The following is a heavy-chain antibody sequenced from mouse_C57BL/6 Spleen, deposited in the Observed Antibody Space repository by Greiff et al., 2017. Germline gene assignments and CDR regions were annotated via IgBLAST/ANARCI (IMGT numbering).Heavy chain of an antibody. J-gene: IGHJ2*01. CDR3: ARKAVYYYGSSEVYYFDY. D-gene: IGHD1-1*01. CDR2: IDPSDSYT. CDR1: GYTFTSYW. Sequence: QVQLQQPGAELVMPGASVKLSCKASGYTFTSYWMHWVKQRPGQGLEWIGEIDPSDSYTNYNQKFKGKSTLTVDKSSSTAYMQRSSLTSEDSAVYYCARKAVYYYGSSEVYYFDYWGQGTTLTVSS. V-gene: IGHV1-69*01.